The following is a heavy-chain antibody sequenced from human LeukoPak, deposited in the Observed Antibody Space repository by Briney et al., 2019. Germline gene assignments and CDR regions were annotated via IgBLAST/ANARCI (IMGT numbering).Heavy chain of an antibody. CDR1: GGSVSSGSYY. J-gene: IGHJ4*02. CDR2: IYYSGST. V-gene: IGHV4-61*01. D-gene: IGHD6-19*01. Sequence: SETLSFTCTVSGGSVSSGSYYWSWIRQPPGKGLEWIGYIYYSGSTNYNPSLKSRVTISVDTSKNQFSLKLSSVTAADTAVYYCARESSGHPRTINFDYWGQGTLVTVSS. CDR3: ARESSGHPRTINFDY.